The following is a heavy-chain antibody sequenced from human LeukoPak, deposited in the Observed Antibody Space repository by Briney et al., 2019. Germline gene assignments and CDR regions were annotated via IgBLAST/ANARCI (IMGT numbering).Heavy chain of an antibody. CDR1: GYTFTGYY. CDR2: INPNSGGT. D-gene: IGHD3-16*01. CDR3: ARDKTASVITFGGVNWFDP. V-gene: IGHV1-2*02. Sequence: ASVKVSCKASGYTFTGYYMHWVRQAPGQGLEWMGWINPNSGGTNYAQKFQGRVTMTRDTSISTAYMELSRLRSDDTAVYYCARDKTASVITFGGVNWFDPWGQGTLVTASS. J-gene: IGHJ5*02.